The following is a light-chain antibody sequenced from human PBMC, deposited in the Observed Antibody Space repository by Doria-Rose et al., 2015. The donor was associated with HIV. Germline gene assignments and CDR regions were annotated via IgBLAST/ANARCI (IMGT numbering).Light chain of an antibody. CDR3: HQYGTSWT. J-gene: IGKJ1*01. CDR1: QSLSSTY. CDR2: HGS. Sequence: TQSPGTLSLSPGERATLSCRASQSLSSTYVAWYLQKPGQAPSLLIYHGSTSATGIPDRFSASVSGTDFTLTINRLEPEDFALYYCHQYGTSWTFGQGTKVEI. V-gene: IGKV3-20*01.